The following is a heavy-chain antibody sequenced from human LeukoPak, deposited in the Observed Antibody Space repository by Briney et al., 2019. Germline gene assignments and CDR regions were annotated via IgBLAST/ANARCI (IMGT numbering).Heavy chain of an antibody. CDR1: GFTFGDYA. Sequence: GGSLRLSCTASGFTFGDYAMSWFRQAPGKGLEWVGFIRSKAYGGTIGYAASVKGRFTISRDDSKSIAYLQMNSLKTEDTAVYYCSRDVGGYEADYWGQGTLVTVSS. V-gene: IGHV3-49*03. J-gene: IGHJ4*02. CDR2: IRSKAYGGTI. D-gene: IGHD5-12*01. CDR3: SRDVGGYEADY.